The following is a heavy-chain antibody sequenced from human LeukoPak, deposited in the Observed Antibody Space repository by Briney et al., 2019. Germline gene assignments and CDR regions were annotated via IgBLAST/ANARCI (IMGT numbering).Heavy chain of an antibody. Sequence: SVKVSCKASGGTFSSYAISWVRQAPGQGLEWMGGIIPIFGRTNYAQKFQGRVTMTRDESTSTAYMELSSLRAEDTAVYYCARARSSVNFDPGGQGTLVTVST. V-gene: IGHV1-69*05. J-gene: IGHJ5*02. CDR1: GGTFSSYA. CDR3: ARARSSVNFDP. CDR2: IIPIFGRT. D-gene: IGHD2-15*01.